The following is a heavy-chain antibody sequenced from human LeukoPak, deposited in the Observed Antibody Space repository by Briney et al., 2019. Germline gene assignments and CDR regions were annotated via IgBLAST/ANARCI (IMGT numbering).Heavy chain of an antibody. Sequence: GGSLRLSCAASGFTFSNYWMHWVRQAPGKGLVWVSRINTDGSSTNYADSAKGRFTISRDNAKNTLYLQMNSLRAEDTAVYYCARGATGGHYKIDYWGQGTLVTVSS. J-gene: IGHJ4*02. CDR2: INTDGSST. V-gene: IGHV3-74*01. CDR1: GFTFSNYW. D-gene: IGHD1-26*01. CDR3: ARGATGGHYKIDY.